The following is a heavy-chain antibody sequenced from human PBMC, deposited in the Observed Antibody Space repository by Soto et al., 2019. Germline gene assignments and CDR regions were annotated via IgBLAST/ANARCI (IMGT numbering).Heavy chain of an antibody. CDR2: IYYSGST. Sequence: QLQLQESGPGLVKPSETLSLSCTVSGGSISSSSYYWGWIRQPPGKGLEWIGSIYYSGSTYYNPSLKSRVTISVDASKNQFSLKLSSVTAADTAVYYCARPVGEWLVQGFDYWGQGTLVNVSS. J-gene: IGHJ4*02. D-gene: IGHD6-19*01. CDR1: GGSISSSSYY. V-gene: IGHV4-39*01. CDR3: ARPVGEWLVQGFDY.